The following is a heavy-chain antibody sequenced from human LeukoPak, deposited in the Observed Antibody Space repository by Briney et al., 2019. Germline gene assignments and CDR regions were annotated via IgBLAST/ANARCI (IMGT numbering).Heavy chain of an antibody. CDR3: ARESGYYYDTSGYTFDY. J-gene: IGHJ4*02. CDR2: FYTSGST. CDR1: GDSSNNYY. Sequence: SETLSLTCTVSGDSSNNYYWSWIRQSAGKGLEWIGRFYTSGSTNYNPSLKSRVSMSVDTSKNQFSLRLRSVTAADTAVYYCARESGYYYDTSGYTFDYWGQGILVTVSS. V-gene: IGHV4-4*07. D-gene: IGHD3-22*01.